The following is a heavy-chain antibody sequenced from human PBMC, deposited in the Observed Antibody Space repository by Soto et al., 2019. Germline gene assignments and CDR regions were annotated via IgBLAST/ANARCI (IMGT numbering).Heavy chain of an antibody. V-gene: IGHV3-30-3*01. CDR2: IPYDGSNK. D-gene: IGHD6-13*01. Sequence: GGSLRLSCTASGFTFSSYAMHWVRQAPGKGLEWVAVIPYDGSNKYYADSVKGRFTISRDNSKNTLYLQMNSLRAEDTAVYYCARAVAAADTWYLYYYYGMDVWGQGTTVTVSS. J-gene: IGHJ6*02. CDR1: GFTFSSYA. CDR3: ARAVAAADTWYLYYYYGMDV.